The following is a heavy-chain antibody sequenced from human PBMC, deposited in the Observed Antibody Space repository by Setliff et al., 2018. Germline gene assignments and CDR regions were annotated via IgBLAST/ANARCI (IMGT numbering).Heavy chain of an antibody. CDR2: INRNGGRI. Sequence: LRLSCAASGFTFDDYVMSWVRQAPGKGLEWVSDINRNGGRIGYADPVKGRFTISRDNSKNTLYLQMNSLRAEDTAVYFCAKESGAHYFYYYYMDVWGKGTTVTVSS. CDR3: AKESGAHYFYYYYMDV. CDR1: GFTFDDYV. V-gene: IGHV3-20*04. D-gene: IGHD2-15*01. J-gene: IGHJ6*03.